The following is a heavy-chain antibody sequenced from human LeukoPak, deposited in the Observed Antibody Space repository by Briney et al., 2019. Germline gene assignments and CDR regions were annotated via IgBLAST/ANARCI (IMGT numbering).Heavy chain of an antibody. J-gene: IGHJ4*02. CDR3: AKDPLVGVIDY. CDR1: GFTFNNYA. D-gene: IGHD2-2*01. CDR2: ISGSGGST. Sequence: GGSLRLSCAASGFTFNNYAMSWVRQAPGKGLEWVSAISGSGGSTYYADSVKGRFTISRDNSKNTLYLQTNSLRAEDTAVYYCAKDPLVGVIDYWGQGTLVTVSS. V-gene: IGHV3-23*01.